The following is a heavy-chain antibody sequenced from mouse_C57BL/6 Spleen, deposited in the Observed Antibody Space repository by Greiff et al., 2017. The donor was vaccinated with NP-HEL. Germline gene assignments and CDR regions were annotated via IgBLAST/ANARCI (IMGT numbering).Heavy chain of an antibody. CDR3: ARYSYDYDGGDY. J-gene: IGHJ2*01. Sequence: EVKLMESGGGLVQPGGSLSLSCAASGFTFTDYYMSWVRQPPGKALGWLGFIRNKANGYTTEYSASVKGRFTISRDNSQSILYLQMNALRAEDSATYYCARYSYDYDGGDYWGQGTTLTVSS. CDR2: IRNKANGYTT. D-gene: IGHD2-4*01. V-gene: IGHV7-3*01. CDR1: GFTFTDYY.